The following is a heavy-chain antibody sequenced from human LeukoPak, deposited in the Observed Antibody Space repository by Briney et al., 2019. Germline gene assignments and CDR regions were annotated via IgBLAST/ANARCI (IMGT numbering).Heavy chain of an antibody. CDR2: ISGSGGST. Sequence: GGSLRLSCAASGFTFSSYAMSWVRQAPGKGLEWVSAISGSGGSTYYADSVKGRFTISRDNSKNTLYLQMNSLRAEDTAVYYCASSGSYALAFDYWGQGTLVTVSS. V-gene: IGHV3-23*01. CDR1: GFTFSSYA. D-gene: IGHD1-26*01. CDR3: ASSGSYALAFDY. J-gene: IGHJ4*02.